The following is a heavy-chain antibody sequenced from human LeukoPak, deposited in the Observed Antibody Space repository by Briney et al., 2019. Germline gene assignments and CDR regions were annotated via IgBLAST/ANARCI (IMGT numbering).Heavy chain of an antibody. CDR2: VIPIFGTA. J-gene: IGHJ5*02. CDR3: ARDLNCSGGSCYRPGWFDP. Sequence: GASVKVSCKASGGTFSSYAISWVRQAPGQGLEWMGGVIPIFGTANYAQKFQGRVTITADKSTSTAYMELSSLRSEDTAVYYCARDLNCSGGSCYRPGWFDPWGQGTLVTVSS. CDR1: GGTFSSYA. V-gene: IGHV1-69*06. D-gene: IGHD2-15*01.